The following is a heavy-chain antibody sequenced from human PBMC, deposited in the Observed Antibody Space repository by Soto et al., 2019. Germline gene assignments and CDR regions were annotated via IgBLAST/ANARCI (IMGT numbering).Heavy chain of an antibody. Sequence: PSETLSLPCPVSGCYIRSYYWTWIRQPPGKGLEWIGYIYYSGSTNYNPSLKSRVTMSIDTSKNQFSLKLSSVTAADTAVYYCARYDFWSPGSFDYWGQGVLVTVSS. D-gene: IGHD3-3*01. CDR3: ARYDFWSPGSFDY. CDR2: IYYSGST. V-gene: IGHV4-59*01. J-gene: IGHJ4*02. CDR1: GCYIRSYY.